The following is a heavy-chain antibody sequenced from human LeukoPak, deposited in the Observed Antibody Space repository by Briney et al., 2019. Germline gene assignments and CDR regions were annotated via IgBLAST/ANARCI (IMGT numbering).Heavy chain of an antibody. J-gene: IGHJ5*02. CDR3: AKASVPAATGSGWFDP. CDR1: GFTVSTKY. V-gene: IGHV3-23*01. D-gene: IGHD2-2*01. CDR2: ISGSGGST. Sequence: PGGSLRLSCAASGFTVSTKYMSWVRQAPGKGLEWVSAISGSGGSTYYADSVKGRFTISRDNSKNTLYLQMNSLRAEDTAVYYCAKASVPAATGSGWFDPWGQGTLVTVSS.